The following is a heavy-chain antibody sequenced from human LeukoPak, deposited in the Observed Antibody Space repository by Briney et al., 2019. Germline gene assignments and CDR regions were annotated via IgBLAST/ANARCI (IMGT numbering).Heavy chain of an antibody. CDR2: ISWNSGSI. CDR3: AKDLIAAAGTGGMDV. V-gene: IGHV3-9*01. Sequence: GGSLRLSCAASGFTFDDYAMHWVRQAPGKGLEWVSGISWNSGSIGYADSVKGRFTISRDNAKNSLYLQMNSLRAEDTALYYCAKDLIAAAGTGGMDVWGQGTTVTVSS. J-gene: IGHJ6*02. D-gene: IGHD6-13*01. CDR1: GFTFDDYA.